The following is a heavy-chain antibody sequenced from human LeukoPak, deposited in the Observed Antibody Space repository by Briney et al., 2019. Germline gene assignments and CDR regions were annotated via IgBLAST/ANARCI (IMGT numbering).Heavy chain of an antibody. D-gene: IGHD3-22*01. CDR1: CGSISRLVYS. V-gene: IGHV4-30-2*01. CDR3: ARVVDDYYDRSGYLFDY. J-gene: IGHJ4*02. Sequence: SQTLSLTCAVSCGSISRLVYSWSWIRQPPGKGLGWIGYIYPSGSTYYNPSLKSRVTISVDRSRNQFSLKLSSVTAAVTAVYYCARVVDDYYDRSGYLFDYWGQGTLVTVSS. CDR2: IYPSGST.